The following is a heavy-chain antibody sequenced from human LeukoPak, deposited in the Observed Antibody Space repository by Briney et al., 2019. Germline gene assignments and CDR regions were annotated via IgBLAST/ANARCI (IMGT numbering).Heavy chain of an antibody. V-gene: IGHV4-61*02. Sequence: SETLSLTCTVSGGSISSGSYYWSWIRQPAGKGLEWIGRIYTSGSTNYNPSLKSRVTISVDTSKNQFSLKLSSVTAADTAVYYCARPGKTYSSSSRYFDYWGQGTLVTVSS. CDR1: GGSISSGSYY. D-gene: IGHD6-6*01. J-gene: IGHJ4*02. CDR2: IYTSGST. CDR3: ARPGKTYSSSSRYFDY.